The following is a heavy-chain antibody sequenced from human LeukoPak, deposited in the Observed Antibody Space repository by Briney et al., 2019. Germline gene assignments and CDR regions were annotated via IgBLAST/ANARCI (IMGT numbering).Heavy chain of an antibody. CDR2: LDNFGAK. Sequence: GGSLRLSCAASNFSVNNNYIDWVRQAPGKGLEWVSSLDNFGAKYYGDSVTGRFTVSRDLSKNTVHLQMSSLRADDTAVYYCAGGTYYGTGTRPGYLNYWGLGTLVTVSS. D-gene: IGHD3-10*01. V-gene: IGHV3-53*01. CDR3: AGGTYYGTGTRPGYLNY. J-gene: IGHJ4*02. CDR1: NFSVNNNY.